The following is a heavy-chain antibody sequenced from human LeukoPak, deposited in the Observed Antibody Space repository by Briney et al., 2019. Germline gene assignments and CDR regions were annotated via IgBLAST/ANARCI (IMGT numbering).Heavy chain of an antibody. CDR2: INEDGSIT. J-gene: IGHJ4*02. D-gene: IGHD3-3*01. CDR3: ARGGYDFWSGYYGSPGRLWAQKYYFDY. V-gene: IGHV3-74*01. Sequence: PGGSLRLSCAVSGFTFRTYWMHWVRQVPGEGLVWVSRINEDGSITNYADSVKGRFTISRDNAKNSLYLQMNSLRAEDTAVYYCARGGYDFWSGYYGSPGRLWAQKYYFDYWGQGTLVTVSS. CDR1: GFTFRTYW.